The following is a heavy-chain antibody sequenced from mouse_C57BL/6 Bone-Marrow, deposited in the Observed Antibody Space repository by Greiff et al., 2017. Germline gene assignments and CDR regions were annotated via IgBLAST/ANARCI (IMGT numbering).Heavy chain of an antibody. V-gene: IGHV1-12*01. CDR1: GYTFTSYN. Sequence: SGAELVRPWASVKMSCKASGYTFTSYNMHWVKQTPRQGLEWIGAIYPGNGDTSYNQKFKGKATLTVDKSSSTAYMQLSSLTSEDSAVYFCARVYYGSSYWYFDVWGTGTTVTVSS. CDR2: IYPGNGDT. J-gene: IGHJ1*03. D-gene: IGHD1-1*01. CDR3: ARVYYGSSYWYFDV.